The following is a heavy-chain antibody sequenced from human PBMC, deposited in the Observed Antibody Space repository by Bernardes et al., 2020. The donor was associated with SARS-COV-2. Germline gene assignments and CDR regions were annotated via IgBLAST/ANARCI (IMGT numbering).Heavy chain of an antibody. CDR3: ARDYFGSGSYTDF. J-gene: IGHJ4*02. CDR2: INPNSGVT. V-gene: IGHV1-2*02. Sequence: ASVKVSCKASGYTFTSYYIHWVRQAPGQGLEWMGWINPNSGVTNYARKFQGRVTMTRDTSISTAYMELSRLRSDDTAMYYCARDYFGSGSYTDFWGQGTLVTVS. D-gene: IGHD3-10*01. CDR1: GYTFTSYY.